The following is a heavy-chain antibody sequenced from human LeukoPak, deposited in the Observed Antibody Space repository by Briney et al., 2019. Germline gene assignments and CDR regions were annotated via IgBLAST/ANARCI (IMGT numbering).Heavy chain of an antibody. D-gene: IGHD2-2*01. Sequence: PGGSLRLSCAASGFTFSDYYMSWIRQAPGKGLEWVSYISSSGSTIYYADSVKGRFTISRDNAKNSLYLQMNSLRAEDTAVYYCARDILPSYCSSTSCFDYYYSMDVWGQGTTVTVSS. V-gene: IGHV3-11*01. CDR2: ISSSGSTI. CDR3: ARDILPSYCSSTSCFDYYYSMDV. J-gene: IGHJ6*02. CDR1: GFTFSDYY.